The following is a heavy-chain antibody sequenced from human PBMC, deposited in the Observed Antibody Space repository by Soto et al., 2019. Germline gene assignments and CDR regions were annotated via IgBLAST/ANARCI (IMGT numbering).Heavy chain of an antibody. V-gene: IGHV3-23*01. J-gene: IGHJ4*02. D-gene: IGHD3-10*01. CDR1: GFTFSSYA. Sequence: GGSLRLSCAASGFTFSSYAMSWVRQAPGKGLEWVSAISGSGGSTYYADSVKGRFTISRDNSKNTLYLQMNSLMAEDTAVYYCANENQLLWFGELSAHFDYWGQGTLVTVSS. CDR2: ISGSGGST. CDR3: ANENQLLWFGELSAHFDY.